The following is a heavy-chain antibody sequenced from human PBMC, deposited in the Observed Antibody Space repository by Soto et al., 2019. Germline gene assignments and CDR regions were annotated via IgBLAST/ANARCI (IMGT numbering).Heavy chain of an antibody. V-gene: IGHV3-30-3*01. CDR3: ARTPETSGYYYYFDY. CDR2: ISYSGSNK. D-gene: IGHD3-22*01. J-gene: IGHJ4*02. CDR1: GFTFSYYA. Sequence: QVQLVESGGGVVQPGRSLRLSCAASGFTFSYYAMHWVRQAPGKGLEWVALISYSGSNKYYADSVKGRFTISRDNSENTLYLQMNSLGTEDTAVYYCARTPETSGYYYYFDYWGQGIPVTVSS.